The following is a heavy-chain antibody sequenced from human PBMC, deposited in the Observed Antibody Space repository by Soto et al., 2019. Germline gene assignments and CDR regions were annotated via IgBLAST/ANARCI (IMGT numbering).Heavy chain of an antibody. V-gene: IGHV1-3*01. Sequence: QVQLVQSGAEVKQPGASVKISCKASGYTFGVYGMHWVRQAPGQRLEWMGWIGVSDSRRSSKKFQARLTLLRETSANTVYMELSRLRSEETAVYYCTRALWAPWIQLKFDSWGQGTVVTVSS. D-gene: IGHD3-16*01. CDR3: TRALWAPWIQLKFDS. CDR2: IGVSDSR. CDR1: GYTFGVYG. J-gene: IGHJ4*02.